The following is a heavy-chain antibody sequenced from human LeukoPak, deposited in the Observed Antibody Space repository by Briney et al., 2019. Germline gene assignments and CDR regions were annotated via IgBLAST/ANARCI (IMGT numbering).Heavy chain of an antibody. J-gene: IGHJ4*02. CDR2: IRSKAYGGTI. V-gene: IGHV3-49*04. Sequence: GGSLRLSCTASGFTFGDYAMTWVRQAPGKGLEWVGFIRSKAYGGTIEYAASVKGRFTISRDDSKSSAYLQMNSLKTEDTAVYYCIRGRVHLDYWGQGTLVTVSS. CDR1: GFTFGDYA. CDR3: IRGRVHLDY.